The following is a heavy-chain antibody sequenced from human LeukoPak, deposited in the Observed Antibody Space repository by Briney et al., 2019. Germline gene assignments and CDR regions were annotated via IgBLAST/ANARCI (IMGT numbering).Heavy chain of an antibody. V-gene: IGHV4-34*01. D-gene: IGHD3-10*01. Sequence: SETLSPTCAVYGGSFSGYYWSRIRQPPGKGLEWIGEINHSGSTNYNPSLKSRVTISVDTSKNQFSLKLGSVTAADTAVYYCARAVYGSGSSPHGHWGQGTLVTVSS. CDR2: INHSGST. J-gene: IGHJ4*02. CDR1: GGSFSGYY. CDR3: ARAVYGSGSSPHGH.